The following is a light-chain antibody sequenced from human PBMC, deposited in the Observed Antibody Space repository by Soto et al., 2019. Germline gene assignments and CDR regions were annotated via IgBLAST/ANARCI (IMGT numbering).Light chain of an antibody. CDR3: MQVLQTPFT. CDR2: LGS. V-gene: IGKV2-28*01. Sequence: DIVMIQSPLSLPVTPGEPASISCRSSQSLLERNGYNYLDWYLQKPGQSPQLLIYLGSNRASGVPDRFSGRGSGTDFTLKISRVEAEDVGVYYCMQVLQTPFTFGPGTKVDIK. CDR1: QSLLERNGYNY. J-gene: IGKJ3*01.